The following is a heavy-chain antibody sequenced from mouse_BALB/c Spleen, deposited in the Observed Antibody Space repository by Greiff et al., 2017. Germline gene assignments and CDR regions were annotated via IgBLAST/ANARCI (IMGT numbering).Heavy chain of an antibody. V-gene: IGHV1S29*02. Sequence: EVKLQESGPELVKPGASVKISCKASGYTFTDYNMHWVKQSHGKSLEWIGYIYPYNGGTGYNQKFKSKATLTVDNSSSTAYMELRSLTSEDSAVYYCASERLLRGFAYWGQGTLVTVSA. J-gene: IGHJ3*01. D-gene: IGHD1-1*01. CDR1: GYTFTDYN. CDR3: ASERLLRGFAY. CDR2: IYPYNGGT.